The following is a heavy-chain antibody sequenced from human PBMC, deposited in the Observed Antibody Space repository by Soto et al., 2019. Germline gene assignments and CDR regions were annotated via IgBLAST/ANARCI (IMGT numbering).Heavy chain of an antibody. Sequence: GGSLGLSCAASGFTFRGSWMHWFRQGPGKGLVWVSRINSDGSSTSYADSVKGRFTISRDNAKNTLYLQMNSLRAEDTALYYCARGHYYGMDVWGQGTTVTVSS. V-gene: IGHV3-74*01. CDR1: GFTFRGSW. J-gene: IGHJ6*02. CDR2: INSDGSST. CDR3: ARGHYYGMDV.